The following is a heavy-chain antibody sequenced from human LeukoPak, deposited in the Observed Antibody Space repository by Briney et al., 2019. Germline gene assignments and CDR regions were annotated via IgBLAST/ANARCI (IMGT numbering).Heavy chain of an antibody. J-gene: IGHJ4*02. V-gene: IGHV4-4*07. Sequence: SETLSLTCTVSGGSISSYYWSWIRQPAGKGLEWIGRIYTSGSTNYNPSLKSRVTMSVDTSKNQFSLKLSSVTAADTAVYYCARGLYSNYPSHIDYWGQGTLVTVSS. D-gene: IGHD4-11*01. CDR1: GGSISSYY. CDR2: IYTSGST. CDR3: ARGLYSNYPSHIDY.